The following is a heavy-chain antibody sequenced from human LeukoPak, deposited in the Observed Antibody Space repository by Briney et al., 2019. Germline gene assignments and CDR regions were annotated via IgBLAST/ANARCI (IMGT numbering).Heavy chain of an antibody. J-gene: IGHJ4*02. CDR3: ARGRYSYGSYFDY. Sequence: ASVKVSCKASGYYTFTGYGINWVRQAPGQGLEWMGWISAYNGNTNYAQKLQGRVTMTTDTSTSTAYMELRSLRSDDTAVYYCARGRYSYGSYFDYWGQGTLVTVSS. CDR1: GYYTFTGYG. V-gene: IGHV1-18*01. CDR2: ISAYNGNT. D-gene: IGHD5-18*01.